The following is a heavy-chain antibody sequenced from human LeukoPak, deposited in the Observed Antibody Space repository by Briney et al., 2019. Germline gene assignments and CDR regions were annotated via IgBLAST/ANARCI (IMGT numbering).Heavy chain of an antibody. V-gene: IGHV3-15*05. Sequence: PGGSLRLSCEASGFTFSIYGMHWVRQAPGKGLEWVGRIKSKADGGTVDYAAPVKGRFTISRDDSKNTVSLQMNNLKTEDTAVYYCTTDSGRYYDFWSGDYYYFDKWGQGTLVTVSS. CDR3: TTDSGRYYDFWSGDYYYFDK. D-gene: IGHD3-3*01. CDR1: GFTFSIYG. CDR2: IKSKADGGTV. J-gene: IGHJ4*02.